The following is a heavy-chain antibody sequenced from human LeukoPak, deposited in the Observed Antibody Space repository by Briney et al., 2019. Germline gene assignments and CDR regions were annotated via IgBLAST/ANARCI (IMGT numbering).Heavy chain of an antibody. CDR2: ISPSSDQT. Sequence: ASVKVSCKASGYTFTTYGITWMRQAPGHGLEWMGWISPSSDQTNYAQKVQGRLTMTTDTSSNTAFLELRSLTSDDTAMYYCARQKYSSGPDDYWGQGTLVTVPS. V-gene: IGHV1-18*01. CDR3: ARQKYSSGPDDY. D-gene: IGHD6-19*01. CDR1: GYTFTTYG. J-gene: IGHJ4*02.